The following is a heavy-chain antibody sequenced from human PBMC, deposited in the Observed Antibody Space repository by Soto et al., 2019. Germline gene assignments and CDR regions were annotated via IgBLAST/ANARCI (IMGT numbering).Heavy chain of an antibody. J-gene: IGHJ3*02. CDR2: ISGSSSYI. CDR1: GFTFSSYS. D-gene: IGHD2-15*01. CDR3: ARDPHCSGGSCYSSAFDI. V-gene: IGHV3-21*01. Sequence: EVQLVESGGGLVKPGGSLRLSCAASGFTFSSYSMNWVRQAPGKGRGWVSSISGSSSYIYYADSVKGRFPISRDNAKYSLYLQMNSLRGEDTAVYYCARDPHCSGGSCYSSAFDIWGQGTMVTVSS.